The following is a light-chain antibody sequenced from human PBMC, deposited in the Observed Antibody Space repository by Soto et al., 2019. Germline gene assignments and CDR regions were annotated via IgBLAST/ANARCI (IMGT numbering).Light chain of an antibody. J-gene: IGKJ1*01. CDR3: QQYHTYPRT. CDR1: QRISTW. CDR2: DAS. V-gene: IGKV1-5*01. Sequence: DLQLTLIPSTQSESLGHRDTLTCRASQRISTWLAWYQQKPGKAPKVLISDASNLATGVPSRFSGSGSGTEFTLSISSLQPDDFATYYCQQYHTYPRTLGQGTKV.